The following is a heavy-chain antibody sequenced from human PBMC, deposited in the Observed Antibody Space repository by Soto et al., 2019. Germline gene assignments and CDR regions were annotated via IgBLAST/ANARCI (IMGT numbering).Heavy chain of an antibody. J-gene: IGHJ3*01. CDR3: AKDTVGGYSFWSGYYSDGLDV. CDR2: ISGSADGT. Sequence: EVKLLESGGGLAQPGGSLRLSCVGSGFTFDSYAISWVRQAPGERLQWIAAISGSADGTDYAHYVRGRFTISRDNAKKSEHLQMDSLRVEDTAVYFCAKDTVGGYSFWSGYYSDGLDVWGQGTLVSVS. CDR1: GFTFDSYA. D-gene: IGHD3-3*01. V-gene: IGHV3-23*01.